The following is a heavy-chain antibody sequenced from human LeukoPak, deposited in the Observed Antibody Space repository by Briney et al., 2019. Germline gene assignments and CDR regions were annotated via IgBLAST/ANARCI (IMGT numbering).Heavy chain of an antibody. CDR3: AHSPRPLVRIDY. CDR1: GFSLSTSGVG. V-gene: IGHV2-5*01. D-gene: IGHD6-13*01. Sequence: SGPTLVNPTQTLTLTCTFSGFSLSTSGVGVGWIRQPPGKALEWPAFIYWNDDKRYSPSLKSRLTITKDTSKNQVVLTMTNMDPVDTATYYCAHSPRPLVRIDYWGQGTLVTVSS. J-gene: IGHJ4*02. CDR2: IYWNDDK.